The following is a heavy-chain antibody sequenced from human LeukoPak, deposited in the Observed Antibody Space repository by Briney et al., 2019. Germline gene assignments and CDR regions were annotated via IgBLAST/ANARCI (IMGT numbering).Heavy chain of an antibody. CDR3: ARQESGVYGMDV. CDR2: IYPGDSSI. J-gene: IGHJ6*02. CDR1: GYTFTNYW. Sequence: GESLKISCKGSGYTFTNYWSGWVRQMPGKGLEWRGIIYPGDSSIRYSPSFQGQVTISADTFITTAYVQWRSLQASDTAVYYCARQESGVYGMDVWGQGTTVTVSS. V-gene: IGHV5-51*01.